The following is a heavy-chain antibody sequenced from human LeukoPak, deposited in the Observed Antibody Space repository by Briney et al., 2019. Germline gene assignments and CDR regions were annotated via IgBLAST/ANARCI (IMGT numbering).Heavy chain of an antibody. CDR1: RYTFADYG. CDR3: ARGGSYLSAFDI. J-gene: IGHJ3*02. D-gene: IGHD1-26*01. CDR2: INGSGGST. Sequence: VGSLRVSRVAPRYTFADYGMSAVRPTPQRGLECGSGINGSGGSTYYADSVKGRFTISRDNSKNTLYLQMNSLRAEDTAVYYCARGGSYLSAFDIWGQGTMVTVSS. V-gene: IGHV3-23*01.